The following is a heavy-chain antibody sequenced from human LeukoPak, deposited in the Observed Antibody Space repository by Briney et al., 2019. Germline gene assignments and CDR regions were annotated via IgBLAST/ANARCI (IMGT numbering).Heavy chain of an antibody. J-gene: IGHJ4*02. CDR2: ISGSGTTI. Sequence: GGSLRLSCAASGFTFSSYEMNWVRQAPGKGLEWVSYISGSGTTIYYADSVKGRFTISRDYAKNSLYLQMNSLRPEDTAVYYCARGGFLITFGGVDYWGQGTLVTVSS. CDR1: GFTFSSYE. D-gene: IGHD3-16*01. V-gene: IGHV3-48*03. CDR3: ARGGFLITFGGVDY.